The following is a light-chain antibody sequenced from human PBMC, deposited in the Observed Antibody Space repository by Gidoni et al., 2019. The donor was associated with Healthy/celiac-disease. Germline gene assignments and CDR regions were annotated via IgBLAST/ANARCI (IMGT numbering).Light chain of an antibody. J-gene: IGKJ1*01. CDR2: GAS. V-gene: IGKV3-15*01. Sequence: EIVMTQSPATLSVSPGERATLSCRASQSVSSNLAWYQQKPGQAPRLLIYGASTRATGIPARFSGSGSGTEFTLTISSLQSEDFAVYYCHQYNNWPRTFGRXTKVEIK. CDR1: QSVSSN. CDR3: HQYNNWPRT.